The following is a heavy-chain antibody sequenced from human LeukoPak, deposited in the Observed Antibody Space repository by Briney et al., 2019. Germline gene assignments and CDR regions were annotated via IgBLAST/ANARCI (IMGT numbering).Heavy chain of an antibody. J-gene: IGHJ4*02. CDR2: LYSDLKT. CDR1: GFTAITND. V-gene: IGHV3-53*01. CDR3: ARGVEPLAANTLAY. Sequence: GGSLRLSCAASGFTAITNDMTWVRQAPGKGLEWGSVLYSDLKTKYADSVQGRFTISRDNSKNTLYLEMDSLSPDDTAVYYCARGVEPLAANTLAYWGQGTLVTVSS. D-gene: IGHD1-14*01.